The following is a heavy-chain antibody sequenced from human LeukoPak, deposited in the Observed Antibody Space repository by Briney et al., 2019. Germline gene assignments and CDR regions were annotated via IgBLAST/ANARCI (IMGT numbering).Heavy chain of an antibody. CDR3: AKDLYCSSTSCPDY. CDR1: GFTFSSYA. D-gene: IGHD2-2*01. Sequence: GRSLRLSCAASGFTFSSYAMHWVRQAPGKGLEWVAVISYDGSNKYYADSVKGRFTISRDNSKNTLYLQMNSLRAEDTAVYYCAKDLYCSSTSCPDYWGQGTLVTVSS. CDR2: ISYDGSNK. V-gene: IGHV3-30*04. J-gene: IGHJ4*02.